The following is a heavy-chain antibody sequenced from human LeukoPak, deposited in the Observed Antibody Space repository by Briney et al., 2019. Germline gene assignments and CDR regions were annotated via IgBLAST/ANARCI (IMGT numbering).Heavy chain of an antibody. D-gene: IGHD3-3*01. CDR1: GYTFTSYG. Sequence: ASVKVSCKASGYTFTSYGISWVRQAPGQGLEWMGWISAYNGNTNYAQKPQGRVTMTTDTSTSTAYMELRSLRSDDTAVYYCARDGNYDFWSGYSHAEYFQHWGQGTLVTVSS. J-gene: IGHJ1*01. CDR2: ISAYNGNT. V-gene: IGHV1-18*01. CDR3: ARDGNYDFWSGYSHAEYFQH.